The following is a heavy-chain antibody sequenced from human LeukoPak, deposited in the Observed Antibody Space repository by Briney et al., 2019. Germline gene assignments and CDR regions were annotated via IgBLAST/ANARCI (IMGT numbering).Heavy chain of an antibody. CDR2: INANNGGT. CDR3: ARGGPSQVATVYWFFDL. J-gene: IGHJ2*01. V-gene: IGHV1-2*02. Sequence: ASVKVSCKASGYTFTDYYMHWFRQAPGQGLEWMGSINANNGGTNSAQRFQGRVTMTRDTSIATAYMDLSSLRSDDTAVYYCARGGPSQVATVYWFFDLWGRGTLVTVSS. CDR1: GYTFTDYY. D-gene: IGHD5-12*01.